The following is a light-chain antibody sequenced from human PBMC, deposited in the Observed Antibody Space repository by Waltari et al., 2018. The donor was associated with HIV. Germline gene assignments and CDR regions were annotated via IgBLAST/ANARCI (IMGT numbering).Light chain of an antibody. V-gene: IGKV1-33*01. CDR3: QQYAHIPPVT. CDR1: HAIDEV. J-gene: IGKJ5*01. Sequence: DIQLTQSPSSLSASLGDRVTITCRASHAIDEVLNWYQHRPGRAPKLLIYDVSHRDIGVPSRFTGSGSGTHFTLTINSLQPEDFATYYCQQYAHIPPVTFGQGTRLDNK. CDR2: DVS.